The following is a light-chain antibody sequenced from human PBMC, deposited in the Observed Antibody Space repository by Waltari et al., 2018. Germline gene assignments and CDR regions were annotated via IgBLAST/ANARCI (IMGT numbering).Light chain of an antibody. J-gene: IGLJ2*01. CDR3: QSGDSSGTYEV. Sequence: SSELTQPPSVSVSPGQTARITCSGDALTKKYTYWYQQKAGQAPVLGIQKDTERPSRIPARFSGSTSGTTVTLIISGVQAEDEADYYCQSGDSSGTYEVFGGGTKLTVL. CDR2: KDT. CDR1: ALTKKY. V-gene: IGLV3-25*03.